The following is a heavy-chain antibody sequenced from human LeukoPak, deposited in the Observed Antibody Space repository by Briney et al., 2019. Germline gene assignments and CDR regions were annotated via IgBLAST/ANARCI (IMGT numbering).Heavy chain of an antibody. CDR3: ARKAQYNGHYPLDY. D-gene: IGHD1-7*01. V-gene: IGHV3-7*03. CDR2: IKEDGSER. Sequence: GGSLRLSCEASAFVFSGHWLNWVRQTPGKGLEWVASIKEDGSERQYVDSAKGRFSISRDNTKGSLFLQLNSLRAEDTALYFCARKAQYNGHYPLDYWGQGTLVTVSS. CDR1: AFVFSGHW. J-gene: IGHJ4*02.